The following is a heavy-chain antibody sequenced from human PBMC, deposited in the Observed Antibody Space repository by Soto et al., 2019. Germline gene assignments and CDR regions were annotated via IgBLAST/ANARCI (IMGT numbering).Heavy chain of an antibody. CDR3: ARESRYCSGGGCSIMRDAFHG. D-gene: IGHD2-8*02. Sequence: QAQLPESGPGLVRPSGTLSLTCTGSPFSVTNTNYLNWVRQSPGNALEWIAEIYHNESTYHNPSLRQRAPPSSAKSKIHSAMKLAAGAAADTALYYCARESRYCSGGGCSIMRDAFHGWGQGTLFTVSS. V-gene: IGHV4-4*02. CDR1: PFSVTNTNY. J-gene: IGHJ3*01. CDR2: IYHNEST.